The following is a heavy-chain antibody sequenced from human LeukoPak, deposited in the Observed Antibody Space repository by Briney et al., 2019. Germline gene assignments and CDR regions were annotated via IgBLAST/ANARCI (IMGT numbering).Heavy chain of an antibody. CDR3: ARGLHGSSSITKVHFDY. CDR2: ISAYNGNT. J-gene: IGHJ4*02. D-gene: IGHD5-12*01. CDR1: GYTFPSYG. V-gene: IGHV1-18*01. Sequence: ASVKVSCKASGYTFPSYGISWVRQAPGQGLEWMGWISAYNGNTNYAQKLQGRVTMTTDTSTSTAYMELRSLRSDDTAVYYCARGLHGSSSITKVHFDYWGQGTLVTVSS.